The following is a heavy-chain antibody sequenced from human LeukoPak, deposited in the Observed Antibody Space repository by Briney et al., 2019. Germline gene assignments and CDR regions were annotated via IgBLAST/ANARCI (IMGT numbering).Heavy chain of an antibody. CDR2: IYSSGST. D-gene: IGHD3-9*01. V-gene: IGHV4-61*02. Sequence: SQTLSLTRSVSGGSISSGSYYGSWIRQPAGKGLEWIGRIYSSGSTNYNPSLKSRVTISLDTSKNQFSLKLSSVNAVDTAVYYCARQYSDILTGYHRGELYWYFDLWGRGTLVTVSS. CDR3: ARQYSDILTGYHRGELYWYFDL. CDR1: GGSISSGSYY. J-gene: IGHJ2*01.